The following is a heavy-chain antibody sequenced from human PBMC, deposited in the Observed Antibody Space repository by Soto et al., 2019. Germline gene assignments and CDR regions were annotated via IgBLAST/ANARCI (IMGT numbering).Heavy chain of an antibody. CDR2: ISYDGSNK. CDR3: AGGSITIFGVVTLWGAFDI. Sequence: GGSLRLSCAASGFTFSSYAMHWVRQAPGKGLEWVAVISYDGSNKYYADSVKGRFTISRDNSKNTLYLQMNSLRAEDTAVYYCAGGSITIFGVVTLWGAFDIWGQGTMVTVSS. V-gene: IGHV3-30-3*01. D-gene: IGHD3-3*01. J-gene: IGHJ3*02. CDR1: GFTFSSYA.